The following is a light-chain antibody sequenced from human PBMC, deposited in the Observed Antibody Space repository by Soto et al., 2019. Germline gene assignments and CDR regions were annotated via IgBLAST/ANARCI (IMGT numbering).Light chain of an antibody. J-gene: IGKJ5*01. CDR2: AAS. Sequence: DIQMTQSPSSLSASVGDRVTITCRASQNVAHFLNWYQQKPGKAPKLLIYAASSLQSGVPSRFSGSGSGTDFTLTISSLQPEDFATYYCQQCYSTPRTFGQGTRLEI. V-gene: IGKV1-39*01. CDR3: QQCYSTPRT. CDR1: QNVAHF.